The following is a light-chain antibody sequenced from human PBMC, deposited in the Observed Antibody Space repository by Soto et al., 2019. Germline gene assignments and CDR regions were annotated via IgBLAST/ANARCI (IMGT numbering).Light chain of an antibody. Sequence: DSQMTQYPSTLSASIGDRATNTCRAGQSISSWLAWYQQKPGKAPKLLISKASTLQSGVPPRFSGSGSGTEFALTISSLQPDDFATYYCQQYESYPMTFGGGTKVDIK. V-gene: IGKV1-5*03. CDR1: QSISSW. J-gene: IGKJ4*01. CDR3: QQYESYPMT. CDR2: KAS.